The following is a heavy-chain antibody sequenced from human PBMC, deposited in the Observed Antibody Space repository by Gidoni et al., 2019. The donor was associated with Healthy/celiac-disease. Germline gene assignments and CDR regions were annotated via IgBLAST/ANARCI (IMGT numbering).Heavy chain of an antibody. V-gene: IGHV3-33*01. J-gene: IGHJ4*02. CDR2: RWYDGSHK. Sequence: QVQLVESGGGVVQPRRSLRLSGAESGYSFSSYGMHWVRQAPGKGLEVVAVRWYDGSHKYYADSVKGRFTISRDNSKNTLYLQMNSLSAEDTAVYSCASGRPRGSYRYYFDYWGQGTLVTVSS. CDR1: GYSFSSYG. D-gene: IGHD1-26*01. CDR3: ASGRPRGSYRYYFDY.